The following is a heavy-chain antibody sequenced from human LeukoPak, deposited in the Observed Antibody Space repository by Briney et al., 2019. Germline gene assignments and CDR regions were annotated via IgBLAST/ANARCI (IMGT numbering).Heavy chain of an antibody. CDR3: ARDRPNYYGSDGHYYRRDGDY. Sequence: GGSLRLSCAASGFTFSIYAMSWVRQAPGKGLQWVSSIASRGESTWYVDSVKGRFTITRDNSENTLYLQMHSLRAEDTAVYYCARDRPNYYGSDGHYYRRDGDYWGRGTLVSVSS. CDR2: IASRGEST. J-gene: IGHJ4*02. V-gene: IGHV3-23*01. D-gene: IGHD3-22*01. CDR1: GFTFSIYA.